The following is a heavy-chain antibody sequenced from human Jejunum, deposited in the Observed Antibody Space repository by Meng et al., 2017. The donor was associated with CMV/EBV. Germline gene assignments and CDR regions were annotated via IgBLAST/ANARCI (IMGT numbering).Heavy chain of an antibody. J-gene: IGHJ4*02. CDR3: AKGSADGYNGLFDY. D-gene: IGHD5-24*01. V-gene: IGHV3-23*01. CDR1: GISWSSRA. CDR2: FSHSGKST. Sequence: SGISWSSRAKGGVLQAPGKGLGWVSGFSHSGKSTYYVASVRGRSTISRVNSNNTLDLQMNSLSAEDTPLYYCAKGSADGYNGLFDYWGQGALVTVSS.